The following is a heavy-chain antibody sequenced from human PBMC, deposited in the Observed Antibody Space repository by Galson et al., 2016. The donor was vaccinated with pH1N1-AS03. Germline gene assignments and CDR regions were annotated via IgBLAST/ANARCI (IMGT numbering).Heavy chain of an antibody. D-gene: IGHD3-9*01. CDR2: IEAKADGGTA. CDR3: LTIFHHY. V-gene: IGHV3-15*04. J-gene: IGHJ4*02. CDR1: GFTFRNVW. Sequence: SLRLSCAASGFTFRNVWLTWVRQAPGKGLEWVGHIEAKADGGTAAYAAPVKGRFTISRDDSKSTSYLQMNSLKTEDTALYYCLTIFHHYWGQGTLVTVSS.